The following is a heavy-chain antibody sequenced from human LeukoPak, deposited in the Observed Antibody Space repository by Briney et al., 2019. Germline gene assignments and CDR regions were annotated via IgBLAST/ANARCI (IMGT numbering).Heavy chain of an antibody. J-gene: IGHJ4*02. CDR2: IYYSGST. D-gene: IGHD3-22*01. V-gene: IGHV4-39*07. CDR3: ARNFYASSGYYLDDFYFDF. CDR1: GASIISDTYY. Sequence: SETLSHTCTVSGASIISDTYYWGWIRQPPGKGLEWIGSIYYSGSTYYSPSLKSRVTMSVDTSTNQFSLKLISVTAADTALYYCARNFYASSGYYLDDFYFDFWGQGTLVTVSS.